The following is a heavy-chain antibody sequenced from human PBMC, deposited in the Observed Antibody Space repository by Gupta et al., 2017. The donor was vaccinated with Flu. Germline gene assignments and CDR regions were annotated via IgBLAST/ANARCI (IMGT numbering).Heavy chain of an antibody. CDR3: ARGAYCGGDCYPPRYYYGMDV. CDR1: GFTFSSYS. CDR2: ISSSSSYI. J-gene: IGHJ6*02. D-gene: IGHD2-21*02. Sequence: EVQLVESGGGLVKPGGSLRPSCAASGFTFSSYSMNWVRQAPGKGPEWVSSISSSSSYIYYADSVKGRFTISRDNAKNSLYLQMNSLRAEDTAVYYCARGAYCGGDCYPPRYYYGMDVWGQGTTVTVSS. V-gene: IGHV3-21*01.